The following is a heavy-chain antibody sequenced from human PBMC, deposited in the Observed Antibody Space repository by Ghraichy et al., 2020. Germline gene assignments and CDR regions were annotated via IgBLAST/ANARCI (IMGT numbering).Heavy chain of an antibody. CDR1: GDSVSSNSAA. Sequence: SQTLSLTCAISGDSVSSNSAAWNWIRQSPSIGLEWLGRTYYRSKWNYDYAVSVKSRITIRPDTSNNQVSLQLNSVTPEDTAVYYCAGTGMVRGVIVSWGQGTLVTVSS. D-gene: IGHD3-10*01. J-gene: IGHJ4*02. V-gene: IGHV6-1*01. CDR2: TYYRSKWNY. CDR3: AGTGMVRGVIVS.